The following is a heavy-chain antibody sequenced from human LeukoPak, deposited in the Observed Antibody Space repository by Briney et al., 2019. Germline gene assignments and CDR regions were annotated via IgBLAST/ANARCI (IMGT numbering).Heavy chain of an antibody. CDR3: ARAVEMATSLDY. D-gene: IGHD5-24*01. J-gene: IGHJ4*02. V-gene: IGHV4-34*01. CDR2: INHSGST. CDR1: GGSFSGYY. Sequence: PSETLSLTCAVYGGSFSGYYWSWIRQPPGKGLEWIGEINHSGSTNYNPSLKSRVTISADTSKNQFSLKLSSVTAADTAVYYCARAVEMATSLDYWGQGTLVTVSS.